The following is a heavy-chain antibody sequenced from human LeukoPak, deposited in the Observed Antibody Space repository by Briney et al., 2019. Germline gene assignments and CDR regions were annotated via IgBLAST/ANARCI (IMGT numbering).Heavy chain of an antibody. CDR2: ISYDGSNK. V-gene: IGHV3-30*18. J-gene: IGHJ4*02. Sequence: GRSLRLSCAAPGFTFSSYGMHWVRQAPGKGLEWVAVISYDGSNKYYADSVKGRFTISRDNSKNTLYLQMNSLRAEDTAVYYCAKDPASSWEYFDYWGQGTLVTVSS. D-gene: IGHD6-13*01. CDR1: GFTFSSYG. CDR3: AKDPASSWEYFDY.